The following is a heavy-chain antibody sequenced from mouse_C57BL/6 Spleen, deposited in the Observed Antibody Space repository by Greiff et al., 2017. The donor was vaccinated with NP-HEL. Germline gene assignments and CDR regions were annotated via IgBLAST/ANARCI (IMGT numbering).Heavy chain of an antibody. D-gene: IGHD2-5*01. Sequence: VQLQQPGTELVKPGASVKLSCKASGYTFTSYWMHWVKQRPGQGLEWIGNINPSNGGTNYNAKFKSKATLTVDKSSSTAYMQLSSLTSEDSAVYICAEAYYSNSYAMDDWGQGTSVTVSS. V-gene: IGHV1-53*01. J-gene: IGHJ4*01. CDR3: AEAYYSNSYAMDD. CDR1: GYTFTSYW. CDR2: INPSNGGT.